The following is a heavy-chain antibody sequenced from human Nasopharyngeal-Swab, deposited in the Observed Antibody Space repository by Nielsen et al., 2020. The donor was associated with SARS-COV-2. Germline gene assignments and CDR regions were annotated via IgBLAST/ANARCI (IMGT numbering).Heavy chain of an antibody. J-gene: IGHJ5*02. D-gene: IGHD1-1*01. CDR3: ARESGTTDPSSNWFDP. Sequence: SVTVSCKASGYTFTRYAMHWLRQAPGQRLEWMGRINPNSGGTNYAQQFQGRVTMTRDTSISTAYMELSRLRSDDTAVYYGARESGTTDPSSNWFDPWGQGTLVTVSS. V-gene: IGHV1-2*06. CDR2: INPNSGGT. CDR1: GYTFTRYA.